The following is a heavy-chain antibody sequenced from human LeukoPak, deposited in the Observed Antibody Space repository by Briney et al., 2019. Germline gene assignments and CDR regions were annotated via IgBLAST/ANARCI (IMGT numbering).Heavy chain of an antibody. CDR2: IIPIFGTA. CDR3: ARPLRSGYYYNAFDI. V-gene: IGHV1-69*05. D-gene: IGHD3-22*01. Sequence: SVKVSCKASGGTFSSYAISWVRQAPRQGLEWMGRIIPIFGTANYAQKFQGGVTITTDESTSTAYMELSSLRSEDTAVYYCARPLRSGYYYNAFDIWGQGTMVTVSS. J-gene: IGHJ3*02. CDR1: GGTFSSYA.